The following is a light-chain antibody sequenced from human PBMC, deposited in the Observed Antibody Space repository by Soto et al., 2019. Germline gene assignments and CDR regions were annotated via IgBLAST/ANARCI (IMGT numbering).Light chain of an antibody. CDR2: AAS. Sequence: DIQMTQSPSSLSASVGDRVTITCRASQSISSYLNWYQQKPGKAPKLLIYAASSLQSGVPSRFSGSGSGTDFTLTISLQPEDFATYYCQQSYSTPLTFGPGTKVDIK. CDR3: QQSYSTPLT. V-gene: IGKV1-39*01. CDR1: QSISSY. J-gene: IGKJ3*01.